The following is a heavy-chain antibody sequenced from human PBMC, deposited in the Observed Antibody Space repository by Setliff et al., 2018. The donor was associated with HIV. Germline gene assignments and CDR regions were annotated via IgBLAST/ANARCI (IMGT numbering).Heavy chain of an antibody. V-gene: IGHV3-11*06. Sequence: PGGSLRLSCAASGFTFSDYYMSWIRQAPGKGLEWLSYISSSSSSYTNYADSVKGRFTISREDAKNSLFLQMNSLRAEDTAVYYCAGQWGPYYMDVWGKGTTVTVSS. J-gene: IGHJ6*03. CDR2: ISSSSSSYT. D-gene: IGHD3-16*01. CDR1: GFTFSDYY. CDR3: AGQWGPYYMDV.